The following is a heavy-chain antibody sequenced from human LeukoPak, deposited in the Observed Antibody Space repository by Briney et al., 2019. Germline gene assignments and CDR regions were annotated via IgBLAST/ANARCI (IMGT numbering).Heavy chain of an antibody. J-gene: IGHJ4*02. CDR1: GLTFSSYA. Sequence: GGSLRLSCAASGLTFSSYAMNWVRQAPGKGLEWVSYISSSSNTIYYADSVKGRFTISRDNAKNSLYLQMNSLRDEDTAVFYCARAVADCSGTSCLYYFDYWGQGTLVTVSS. D-gene: IGHD2-2*01. CDR2: ISSSSNTI. V-gene: IGHV3-48*02. CDR3: ARAVADCSGTSCLYYFDY.